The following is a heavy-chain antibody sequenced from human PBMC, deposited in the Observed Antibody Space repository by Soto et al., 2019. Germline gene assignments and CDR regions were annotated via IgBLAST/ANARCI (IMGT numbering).Heavy chain of an antibody. D-gene: IGHD3-22*01. Sequence: TSETLSLTCTVSGGSISSYYWSWIRQPPGKGLEWIGYIYYSGSTNYNPSLKSRVTISVDTSKNQFSLKLSSVTAADTAVYYCARRVRYCSGYYLWGQGTLVTVSS. J-gene: IGHJ4*02. V-gene: IGHV4-59*08. CDR1: GGSISSYY. CDR2: IYYSGST. CDR3: ARRVRYCSGYYL.